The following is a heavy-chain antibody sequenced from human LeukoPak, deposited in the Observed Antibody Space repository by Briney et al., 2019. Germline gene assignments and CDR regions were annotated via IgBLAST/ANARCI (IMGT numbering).Heavy chain of an antibody. CDR3: ARERMATNHIDY. V-gene: IGHV1-69*01. J-gene: IGHJ4*02. D-gene: IGHD5-24*01. CDR2: IIPIFGTA. Sequence: GSSVKVSCKASGGTFSSYAISWVRQAPGQGLEWMGGIIPIFGTANYAQKFQGRVTITADESTSTAYMELSSLRSEDTAVYYCARERMATNHIDYWGQGTLVTVSS. CDR1: GGTFSSYA.